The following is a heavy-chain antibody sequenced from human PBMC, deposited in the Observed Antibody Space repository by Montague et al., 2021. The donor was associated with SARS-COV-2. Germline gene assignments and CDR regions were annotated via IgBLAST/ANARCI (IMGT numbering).Heavy chain of an antibody. V-gene: IGHV4-34*01. D-gene: IGHD4-23*01. Sequence: SETLSLTCAVSGGSFSGYCWTWIRQSPGKGLEWIAEINHSGTTNYNFNPSLRSRVTISVDTSKSQFSLKLSTVTAAATGVYYCARWDPKTLTLIGLRGKSASDYWGQGTLVTVSS. J-gene: IGHJ4*02. CDR3: ARWDPKTLTLIGLRGKSASDY. CDR1: GGSFSGYC. CDR2: INHSGTT.